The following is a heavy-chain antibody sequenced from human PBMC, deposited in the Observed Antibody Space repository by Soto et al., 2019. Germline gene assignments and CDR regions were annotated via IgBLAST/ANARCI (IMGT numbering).Heavy chain of an antibody. V-gene: IGHV1-8*01. CDR1: GYTFTSYD. J-gene: IGHJ4*02. CDR2: MNPNSGNT. CDR3: ASPANPIDCDILTGYYL. Sequence: QVQLVQSGAEVKKPGASVKVSCKASGYTFTSYDINWVRQATGQGLEWMGWMNPNSGNTGYAQKFQGRVTMTRNTSISTAYMELSSLRSEDTAVYYCASPANPIDCDILTGYYLWGQGTLVTVSS. D-gene: IGHD3-9*01.